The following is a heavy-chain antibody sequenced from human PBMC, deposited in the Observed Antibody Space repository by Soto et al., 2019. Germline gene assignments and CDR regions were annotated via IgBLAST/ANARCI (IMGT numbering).Heavy chain of an antibody. J-gene: IGHJ4*02. Sequence: QVQLQESGPGLVKPSETLSLTCTVSGGSISSYYWSWIRQPPGKGLEWIGYIYYSGSTNYNPSLKSRVTISVDTSKNQFSLKLSSVTAADPAVYYCARRGQYPSLGFDYWGQGTLVTGSS. CDR1: GGSISSYY. CDR3: ARRGQYPSLGFDY. CDR2: IYYSGST. D-gene: IGHD3-16*01. V-gene: IGHV4-59*08.